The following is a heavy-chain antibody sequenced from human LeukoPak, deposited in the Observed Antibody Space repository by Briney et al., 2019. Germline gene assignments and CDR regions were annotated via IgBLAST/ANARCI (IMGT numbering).Heavy chain of an antibody. CDR1: GGSISSYY. J-gene: IGHJ4*02. CDR2: IYYSGST. CDR3: ARANSGRLRFPDY. Sequence: TSETLSLTCTVSGGSISSYYWSWIRQPPGKGLEWIGYIYYSGSTNYNPSLKSRVTISVDTSKNQFSLKLSSVTAADTAVYYCARANSGRLRFPDYWGQGTLVTVSS. V-gene: IGHV4-59*01. D-gene: IGHD3-3*01.